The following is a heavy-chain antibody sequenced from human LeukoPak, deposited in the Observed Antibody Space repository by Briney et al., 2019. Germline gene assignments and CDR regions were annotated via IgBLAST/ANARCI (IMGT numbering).Heavy chain of an antibody. CDR3: ARDGAYCSSTSGHVLGYYYSGMDV. Sequence: ASVKVSCKASGYTFTGYYMHWVRQAPGQGLEWMGWINPNSGGTNYAQKFQGRVTMTRDTSISTAYMELSRLRSDDTAVYYCARDGAYCSSTSGHVLGYYYSGMDVWGQGTTVPVSS. J-gene: IGHJ6*02. CDR1: GYTFTGYY. CDR2: INPNSGGT. V-gene: IGHV1-2*02. D-gene: IGHD2-2*01.